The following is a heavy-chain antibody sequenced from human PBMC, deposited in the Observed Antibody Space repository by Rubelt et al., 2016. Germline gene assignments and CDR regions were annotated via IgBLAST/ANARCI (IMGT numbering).Heavy chain of an antibody. Sequence: QVQLVQSGAEVKKPGASVKVSCKASGYTFTSYGISWVRQAPGQGLEWMGWISAYNGNTNYAQKRQARVPMSTDTSTSTAYMELRSLRSDDTSVYYCARDVGGNSVLYYFDYWGQGTLVTVSS. V-gene: IGHV1-18*01. CDR2: ISAYNGNT. CDR1: GYTFTSYG. D-gene: IGHD4-23*01. J-gene: IGHJ4*02. CDR3: ARDVGGNSVLYYFDY.